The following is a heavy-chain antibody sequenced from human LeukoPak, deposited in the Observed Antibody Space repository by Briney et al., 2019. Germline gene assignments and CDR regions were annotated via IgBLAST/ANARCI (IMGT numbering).Heavy chain of an antibody. V-gene: IGHV3-23*01. J-gene: IGHJ6*04. Sequence: GGSLRLSCAASGFTFGGYAMSWVRQAPGKGLEWVSAISVDGSHTYYADSVKGRFTISRDNSKNTLYLQMNSLRAEDTAVYYCAKSYDTSGRRAFDIWGKGTTVTVSS. D-gene: IGHD3-22*01. CDR1: GFTFGGYA. CDR3: AKSYDTSGRRAFDI. CDR2: ISVDGSHT.